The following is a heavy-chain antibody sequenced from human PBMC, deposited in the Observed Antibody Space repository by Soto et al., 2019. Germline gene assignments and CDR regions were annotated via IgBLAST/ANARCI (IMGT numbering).Heavy chain of an antibody. CDR3: TTDPTHRYCSGGSCYAFDI. CDR1: GFTFSNAW. Sequence: PGGSLRLSCAASGFTFSNAWMSWVRQAQGKGLEWVGRIKSKTDGGTTDYAAPVKGRFTISRDDSKNTLYLQMNSLKTEDTAVYYCTTDPTHRYCSGGSCYAFDIWGQGTMVTVSS. V-gene: IGHV3-15*01. CDR2: IKSKTDGGTT. J-gene: IGHJ3*02. D-gene: IGHD2-15*01.